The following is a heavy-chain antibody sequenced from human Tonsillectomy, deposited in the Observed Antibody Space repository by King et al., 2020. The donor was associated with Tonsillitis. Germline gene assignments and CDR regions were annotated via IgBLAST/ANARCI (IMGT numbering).Heavy chain of an antibody. CDR2: IYPGDSDT. Sequence: QLVQSGAEVEKPGESLKISCKGSGYSFTSYWIGWVRQMPGKGLEGMGIIYPGDSDTRYSPSFQGQFTFSADKSISTAYLQWSSLKASATAMYYCARPAGYCSSTSAGCYFEYWGQGTLVTVSS. CDR3: ARPAGYCSSTSAGCYFEY. D-gene: IGHD2-2*01. V-gene: IGHV5-51*01. CDR1: GYSFTSYW. J-gene: IGHJ4*02.